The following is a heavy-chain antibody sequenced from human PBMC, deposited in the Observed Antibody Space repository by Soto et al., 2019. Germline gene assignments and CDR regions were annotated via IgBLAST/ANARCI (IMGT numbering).Heavy chain of an antibody. CDR1: GFTFSSYG. CDR2: ISYDGSNK. CDR3: AKTETAMVPPFDY. J-gene: IGHJ4*02. Sequence: PGGSLRLPCAASGFTFSSYGMHWVRQAPGKGLEWVAVISYDGSNKYYADSVKGRFTISRDNSKNTLYLQMNSLRAEDTAVYYCAKTETAMVPPFDYWGQGTQVTVSS. V-gene: IGHV3-30*18. D-gene: IGHD5-18*01.